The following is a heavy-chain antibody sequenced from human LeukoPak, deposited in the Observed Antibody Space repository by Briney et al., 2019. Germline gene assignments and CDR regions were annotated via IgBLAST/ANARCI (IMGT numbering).Heavy chain of an antibody. CDR3: AKVKGSGSYYNPYYFDY. CDR2: ISGSGGST. D-gene: IGHD3-10*01. CDR1: GFTFSSYA. V-gene: IGHV3-23*01. Sequence: GGSLRLSCAASGFTFSSYAMSWVRQAPGKGLEWVSAISGSGGSTYYADSVKGRFTISRGNSKNTLYLQMNSLRAEDTAVYYCAKVKGSGSYYNPYYFDYWGQGTLVTVSS. J-gene: IGHJ4*02.